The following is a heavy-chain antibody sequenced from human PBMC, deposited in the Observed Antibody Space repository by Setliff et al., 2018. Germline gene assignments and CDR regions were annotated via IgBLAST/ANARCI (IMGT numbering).Heavy chain of an antibody. D-gene: IGHD2-15*01. CDR1: GFTFRTYE. CDR3: AGRLPYFGMDV. J-gene: IGHJ6*02. Sequence: PGESLKISCEASGFTFRTYEMIWVRQAPGKGLERVSKTHTDGITIYSDSVRGRFTISRDSAKNSLHLQMTSLSAEDTAVYYCAGRLPYFGMDVWGQGTTVTVSS. V-gene: IGHV3-48*03. CDR2: THTDGITI.